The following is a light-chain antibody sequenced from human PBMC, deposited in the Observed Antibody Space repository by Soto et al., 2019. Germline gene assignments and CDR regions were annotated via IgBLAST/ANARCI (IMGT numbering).Light chain of an antibody. CDR1: RSNFGPNEN. CDR2: DVS. V-gene: IGLV2-14*03. J-gene: IGLJ2*01. CDR3: SSYTARKIVI. Sequence: QSALTQPASVSGSPGQSITISCTGTRSNFGPNENVSWYQQHPGKAPKLMIYDVSHRPSGVSNRFSGSKSGNTASLTISGLQAEDEADYYCSSYTARKIVIFGGGTKVTVL.